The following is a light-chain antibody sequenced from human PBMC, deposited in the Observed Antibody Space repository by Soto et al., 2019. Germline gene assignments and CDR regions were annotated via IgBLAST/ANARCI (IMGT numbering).Light chain of an antibody. V-gene: IGKV1-17*01. J-gene: IGKJ5*01. CDR2: AAS. CDR1: QSVTSN. Sequence: TQSPDTLAVSPGEVATLSCWASQSVTSNLGWYQQKPGKAPKRLISAASTLQSGVPSRFSGSGSGTQFTLTISSLQPEDFATYYCLQHNSYPITLGQGTRLEIK. CDR3: LQHNSYPIT.